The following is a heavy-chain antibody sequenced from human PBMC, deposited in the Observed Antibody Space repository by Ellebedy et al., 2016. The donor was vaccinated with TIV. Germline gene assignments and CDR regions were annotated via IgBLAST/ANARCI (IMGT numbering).Heavy chain of an antibody. D-gene: IGHD6-13*01. J-gene: IGHJ5*02. CDR3: VRTSSSWYVDWFDP. CDR1: GGSISSYY. V-gene: IGHV4-59*01. Sequence: SETLSLTCTVSGGSISSYYWSWIRQPPGKGLEWIAYIYYSGITNYNPSLKSRATISVDTSKNQFSLRLSSVTAADTAVYYCVRTSSSWYVDWFDPWGQGTLVTVSS. CDR2: IYYSGIT.